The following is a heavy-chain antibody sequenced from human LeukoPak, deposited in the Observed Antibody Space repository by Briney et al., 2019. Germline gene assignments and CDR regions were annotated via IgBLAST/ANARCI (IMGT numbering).Heavy chain of an antibody. CDR2: ISGSGGRT. D-gene: IGHD4-17*01. CDR3: AKNRNGDYAQYFEY. J-gene: IGHJ4*02. Sequence: GGSLRLSCAASGFTFSSHAMSWVRQGPGKGLEWVSAISGSGGRTYYADSMKGRFTISRDNSKNTVYLQMNSLRVEDTAVYYCAKNRNGDYAQYFEYWGRRTLVTVSS. CDR1: GFTFSSHA. V-gene: IGHV3-23*01.